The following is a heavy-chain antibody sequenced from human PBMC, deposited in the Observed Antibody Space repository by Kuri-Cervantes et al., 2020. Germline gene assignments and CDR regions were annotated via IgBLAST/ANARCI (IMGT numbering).Heavy chain of an antibody. D-gene: IGHD1-20*01. V-gene: IGHV1-18*01. Sequence: ASVKVSCKASGYRFSNYGINWVRQAPGQGLEWMGWISGYNGDTKYEQKFQGRVTMTTDTSASTAYLYLRSLRFDDTAVYYCARGPFLTGTTGWFDPWGQGTLVTVSS. CDR3: ARGPFLTGTTGWFDP. CDR2: ISGYNGDT. J-gene: IGHJ5*02. CDR1: GYRFSNYG.